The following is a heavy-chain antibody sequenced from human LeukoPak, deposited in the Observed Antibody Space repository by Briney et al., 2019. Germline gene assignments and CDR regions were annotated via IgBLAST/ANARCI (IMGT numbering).Heavy chain of an antibody. CDR1: GFTVSSNY. CDR2: IYSGGST. CDR3: ARDQRLAKGDYSDY. J-gene: IGHJ4*02. D-gene: IGHD3-3*02. Sequence: GGSLRLSCAASGFTVSSNYMSWVRQAPGKGLEWVSVIYSGGSTYYADSVKGRFTISRDNSKNTLYLQMNSLRAEDTAVYYCARDQRLAKGDYSDYWGQGTLVTVSS. V-gene: IGHV3-53*01.